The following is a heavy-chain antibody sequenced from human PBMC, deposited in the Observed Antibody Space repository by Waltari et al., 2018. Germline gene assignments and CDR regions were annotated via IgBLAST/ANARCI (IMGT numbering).Heavy chain of an antibody. CDR2: IHGSGKT. V-gene: IGHV4-4*01. J-gene: IGHJ4*02. Sequence: WWGWFRQSPVKGLEWIGQIHGSGKTNYNPAFASRVSVSLDTSTDQFSLKMTSATAADTAIYFCARDRGRGIYLDSWGQGTLVTVSP. CDR1: W. CDR3: ARDRGRGIYLDS.